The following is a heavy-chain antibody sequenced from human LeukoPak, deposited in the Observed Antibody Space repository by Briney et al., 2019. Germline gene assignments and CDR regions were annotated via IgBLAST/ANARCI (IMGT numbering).Heavy chain of an antibody. CDR1: GGSISGYS. J-gene: IGHJ4*02. CDR3: ARHIIVGPTDYFDY. V-gene: IGHV4-59*08. D-gene: IGHD1-26*01. Sequence: SETLSLTCTVSGGSISGYSWSWIRQPPGKGLDCLVYIYYSGSTNYNPSLKSRVTISVDTSKNQFSLKLSSVTAADTAVYYCARHIIVGPTDYFDYWGQGTLVTVSS. CDR2: IYYSGST.